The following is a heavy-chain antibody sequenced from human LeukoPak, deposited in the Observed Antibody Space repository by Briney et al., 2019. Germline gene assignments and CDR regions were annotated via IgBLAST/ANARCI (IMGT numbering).Heavy chain of an antibody. V-gene: IGHV3-21*01. CDR1: GFTFSSYS. CDR3: ARDDYSNYGATNDY. CDR2: ISSSSSYI. J-gene: IGHJ4*02. D-gene: IGHD4-11*01. Sequence: GGSLRLSCAASGFTFSSYSMNWVRQAPGKGLEWVSSISSSSSYIYYADSVKGRFTISRDNAKNSLYLQMSSLRAEDTAVYYCARDDYSNYGATNDYWGQGTLVTVSS.